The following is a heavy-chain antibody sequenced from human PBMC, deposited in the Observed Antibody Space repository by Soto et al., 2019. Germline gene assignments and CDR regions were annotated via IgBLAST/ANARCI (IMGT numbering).Heavy chain of an antibody. Sequence: PSETLSLTCAVYGGSFSGYYWSWIRQPPGKGLEWIGEINHSGSTNYNPSLKSRVTISVDTSKNQFSLKLSSVTAADTAVYYCARAEPYCTNGVCYMGYFDYWGQGTLVTVSS. CDR3: ARAEPYCTNGVCYMGYFDY. V-gene: IGHV4-34*01. CDR1: GGSFSGYY. CDR2: INHSGST. D-gene: IGHD2-8*01. J-gene: IGHJ4*02.